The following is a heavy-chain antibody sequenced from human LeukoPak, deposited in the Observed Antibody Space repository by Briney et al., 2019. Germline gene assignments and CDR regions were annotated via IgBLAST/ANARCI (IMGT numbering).Heavy chain of an antibody. CDR2: IYYSGST. CDR1: GGSISSYY. J-gene: IGHJ6*02. D-gene: IGHD3-9*01. V-gene: IGHV4-59*08. Sequence: SETLSHTCTVSGGSISSYYWSWIRQPPGKGLEWIGYIYYSGSTNYNPSLKSRVTISVDTSKNQFSLKLGSVTAADTAVYYCARLPRYFDSPFYYYYGMDVWGQGTTFTVSS. CDR3: ARLPRYFDSPFYYYYGMDV.